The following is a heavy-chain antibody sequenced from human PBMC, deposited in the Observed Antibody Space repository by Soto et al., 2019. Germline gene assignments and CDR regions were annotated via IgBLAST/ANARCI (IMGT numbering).Heavy chain of an antibody. J-gene: IGHJ4*02. CDR2: ISGRAGNT. D-gene: IGHD2-2*01. CDR1: GFTFSNYA. Sequence: EVQLLESGGGLAQPGGSLRLSCAASGFTFSNYAMSWVRQAPGKGLEWVSAISGRAGNTYYADSVKGRFTISRDNSKNTLSLQMNSLRAEDTALYYCAKGSGGTVRVSSRFYFDYWGQGTLVPVSP. CDR3: AKGSGGTVRVSSRFYFDY. V-gene: IGHV3-23*01.